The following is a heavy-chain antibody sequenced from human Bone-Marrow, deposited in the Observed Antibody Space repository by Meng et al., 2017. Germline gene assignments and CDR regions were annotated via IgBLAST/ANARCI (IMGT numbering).Heavy chain of an antibody. Sequence: GESLKISCAASEFTFSSYWMHWVRQAPGKGLVWVSRINSDGSSTSYADSVKGRFTISRDNAKNTLYLQMNSLRAEDTAVYYCASSSLLWFGELFSYWGQGTLVTVSS. J-gene: IGHJ4*02. CDR3: ASSSLLWFGELFSY. CDR1: EFTFSSYW. V-gene: IGHV3-74*01. CDR2: INSDGSST. D-gene: IGHD3-10*01.